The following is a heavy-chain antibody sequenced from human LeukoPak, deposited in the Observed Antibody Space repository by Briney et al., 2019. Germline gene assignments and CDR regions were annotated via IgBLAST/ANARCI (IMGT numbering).Heavy chain of an antibody. D-gene: IGHD3-16*01. CDR3: ARVVDPGGYYYFYYMDV. CDR1: GGSSSSGRYC. V-gene: IGHV4-61*02. Sequence: PSQTLSLTCTVSGGSSSSGRYCWSWIRQPAGKGLEWIGRIYPSGNTNYIPSLKSRVAISVDTSKNQFSLKLSSVTAADTAVYYCARVVDPGGYYYFYYMDVWGKGTTVTVSS. J-gene: IGHJ6*03. CDR2: IYPSGNT.